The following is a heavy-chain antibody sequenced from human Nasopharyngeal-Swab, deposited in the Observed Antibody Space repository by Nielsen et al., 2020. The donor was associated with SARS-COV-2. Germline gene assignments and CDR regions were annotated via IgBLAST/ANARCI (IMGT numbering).Heavy chain of an antibody. CDR3: AREPRYYDYVWGSYRYGYFDY. V-gene: IGHV1-46*01. CDR2: INPSGGST. D-gene: IGHD3-16*02. CDR1: GYTFTSYY. Sequence: ASVKVSCKASGYTFTSYYMHWVRQAPGQGLEWMGIINPSGGSTSYAQKFQGRVTMTRDTSTSTVYMELSSLRSGDTAVYYCAREPRYYDYVWGSYRYGYFDYWGQGTLVTVSS. J-gene: IGHJ4*02.